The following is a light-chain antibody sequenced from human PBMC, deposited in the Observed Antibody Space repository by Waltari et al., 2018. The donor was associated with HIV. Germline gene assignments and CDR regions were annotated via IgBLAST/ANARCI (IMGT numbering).Light chain of an antibody. V-gene: IGLV3-25*03. CDR2: RDK. Sequence: SHALTQAPSVSVSPGQTARITCSGEMLSAHPGYGYQHRPGQAPVWLIYRDKERSPGIPPRFAGSSSGTSITLTISGVQAEDEADYYCQSADSRGVHKFFGGGTKLTVL. CDR3: QSADSRGVHKF. J-gene: IGLJ2*01. CDR1: MLSAHP.